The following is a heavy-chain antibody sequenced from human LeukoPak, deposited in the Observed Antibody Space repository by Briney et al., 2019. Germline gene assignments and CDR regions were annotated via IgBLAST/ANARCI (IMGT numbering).Heavy chain of an antibody. CDR3: ARDYKYAFDN. J-gene: IGHJ4*02. V-gene: IGHV3-48*01. D-gene: IGHD5-24*01. Sequence: PGESLRLSCAASGFTFSDYSMNWVRQAPGKGLEWISYIGIESGNTNYADSVKGRFTISGDKAKNSLYLQTNSLRVEDTAVYYCARDYKYAFDNWGQGTLVTVSS. CDR2: IGIESGNT. CDR1: GFTFSDYS.